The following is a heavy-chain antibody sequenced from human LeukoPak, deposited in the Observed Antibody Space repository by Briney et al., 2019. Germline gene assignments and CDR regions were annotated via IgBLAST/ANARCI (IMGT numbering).Heavy chain of an antibody. J-gene: IGHJ6*01. V-gene: IGHV6-1*01. CDR2: TYYRSKWYN. D-gene: IGHD1-26*01. CDR3: ARYRFSGSYAGLYYCYGMDV. CDR1: GDSVSSNSAG. Sequence: SQTLTLTCAISGDSVSSNSAGWNRITQSQSRGLDWLGRTYYRSKWYNDYAVSVKSRITINPDTSKNQFSLKLNSVTPEETAVYYCARYRFSGSYAGLYYCYGMDVGRQATTVT.